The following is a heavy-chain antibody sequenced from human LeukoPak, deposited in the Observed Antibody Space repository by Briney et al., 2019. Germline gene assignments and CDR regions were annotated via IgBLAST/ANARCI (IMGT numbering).Heavy chain of an antibody. D-gene: IGHD3-10*01. V-gene: IGHV3-21*01. CDR3: ASGSGNYYRGYYFDY. CDR2: ISGSTSYI. CDR1: AFTFRTYI. Sequence: GGSLRLSCVASAFTFRTYIMHWVRQAPGKGLEWVSSISGSTSYIYYADSVRGRFTISRDNAKNSLYLQMNSLRAEDTAVYYCASGSGNYYRGYYFDYWGQGTLVTVSS. J-gene: IGHJ4*02.